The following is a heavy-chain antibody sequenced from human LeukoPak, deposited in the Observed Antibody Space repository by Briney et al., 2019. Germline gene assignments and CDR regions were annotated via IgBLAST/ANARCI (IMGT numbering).Heavy chain of an antibody. V-gene: IGHV3-7*01. D-gene: IGHD3-3*01. Sequence: GGSLRLSCAASGFTFTNAWMNWVRLAPGKGLEWVAHIKQDGSQEYYVDSVRGRFTISRDNAKNSLNLQMNYLRSDDTAVYYCARGVPYPSWSGPHYSDDWGQGILVTVSS. J-gene: IGHJ4*02. CDR2: IKQDGSQE. CDR3: ARGVPYPSWSGPHYSDD. CDR1: GFTFTNAW.